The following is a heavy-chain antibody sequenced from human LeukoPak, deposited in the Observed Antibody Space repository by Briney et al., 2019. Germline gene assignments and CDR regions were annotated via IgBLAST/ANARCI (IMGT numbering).Heavy chain of an antibody. V-gene: IGHV4-34*01. CDR1: GGSFSGYY. CDR2: INHSGST. CDR3: ARFGITVVRGGKYYFDY. D-gene: IGHD3-10*01. J-gene: IGHJ4*02. Sequence: PSETLSLTCAVYGGSFSGYYCSWIRQPPGKGLEWIGEINHSGSTNYNPSLKSRVTISVDTSKNQFSLMLSSVTAADTAVYYCARFGITVVRGGKYYFDYWGQGTLVTVSS.